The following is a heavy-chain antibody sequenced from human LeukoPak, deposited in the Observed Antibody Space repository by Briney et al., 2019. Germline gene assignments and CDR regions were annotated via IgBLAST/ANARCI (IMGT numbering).Heavy chain of an antibody. V-gene: IGHV3-30-3*01. D-gene: IGHD2-15*01. CDR3: ARELGDGGTIDY. CDR2: ISDDGSNK. Sequence: GMSLRLSCAASGFTFSSYAMHWVRQAPGKGLEWVAIISDDGSNKYYADSVKGLFTISRDNSKNTLYLQMNSLRTEDTAVYYCARELGDGGTIDYWGQGTLVTVSS. CDR1: GFTFSSYA. J-gene: IGHJ4*02.